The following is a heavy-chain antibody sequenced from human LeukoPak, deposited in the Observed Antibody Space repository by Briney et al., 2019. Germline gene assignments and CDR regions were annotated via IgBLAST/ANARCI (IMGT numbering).Heavy chain of an antibody. V-gene: IGHV4-4*07. CDR1: GGSISDFY. Sequence: SETLSLTCSVSGGSISDFYWSWIRHPAGKGLEWIGRIYSSGNTNYNSSLKGRVTMSLDASKNQISLKLSSVTAADTAVYYCARNSGDYWGQGTLVTVSS. J-gene: IGHJ4*02. D-gene: IGHD4-23*01. CDR3: ARNSGDY. CDR2: IYSSGNT.